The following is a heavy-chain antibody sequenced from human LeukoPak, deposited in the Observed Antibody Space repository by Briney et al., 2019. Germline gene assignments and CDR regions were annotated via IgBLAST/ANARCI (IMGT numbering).Heavy chain of an antibody. CDR3: ARDNVIR. CDR1: GYTFTDYY. CDR2: ISPNSGGT. J-gene: IGHJ4*02. V-gene: IGHV1-2*06. D-gene: IGHD3-16*02. Sequence: ASVKVSCKASGYTFTDYYIHWVRQAPGQGLEWMGRISPNSGGTSYAQRFQGRVTMTRDTSISTAYMELSRLRSDDTAVYYCARDNVIRWGQGTLVTVSS.